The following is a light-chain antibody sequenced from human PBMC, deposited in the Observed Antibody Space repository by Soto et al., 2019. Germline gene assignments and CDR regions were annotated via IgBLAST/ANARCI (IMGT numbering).Light chain of an antibody. V-gene: IGLV3-21*02. Sequence: SYELTQPPSVSVAPGQTATITGGGNNIGNKNVHWFQQRPGQAPLLVVYDDRDRPSGIPERFSGSNSGNTATLTISRVEAGDEADYYCQVWDSRSDHVVFGGGTKLTVL. CDR2: DDR. CDR1: NIGNKN. J-gene: IGLJ3*02. CDR3: QVWDSRSDHVV.